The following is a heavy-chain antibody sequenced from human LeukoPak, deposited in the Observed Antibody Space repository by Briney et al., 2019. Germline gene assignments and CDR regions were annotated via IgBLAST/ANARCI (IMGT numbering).Heavy chain of an antibody. J-gene: IGHJ5*02. CDR1: VYTFTGYY. D-gene: IGHD3-9*01. CDR3: ARDVSHYDVLTGYDL. Sequence: ASVKVSCKASVYTFTGYYMHWVRQAPGQGLEWMGWINPNSGSTKYAQKFQGRVTMTRDTSISTAYMEVTSLTSDDPAVYYCARDVSHYDVLTGYDLWGQGTLVTVSS. CDR2: INPNSGST. V-gene: IGHV1-2*02.